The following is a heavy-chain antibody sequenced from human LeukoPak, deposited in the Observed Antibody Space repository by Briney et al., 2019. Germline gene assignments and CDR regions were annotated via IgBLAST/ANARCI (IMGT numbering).Heavy chain of an antibody. CDR3: ARSFDWLERTRFDY. J-gene: IGHJ4*02. V-gene: IGHV3-21*01. CDR2: ISSSSSYI. Sequence: GGSLRLSCAASGSTFSSYSMNWVRQAPGKGLEWVSSISSSSSYIYYADSVKGRFTISRDNAKNSLYLQMNSLRAEDTAVYYCARSFDWLERTRFDYWGQGTLVTVSS. CDR1: GSTFSSYS. D-gene: IGHD3-9*01.